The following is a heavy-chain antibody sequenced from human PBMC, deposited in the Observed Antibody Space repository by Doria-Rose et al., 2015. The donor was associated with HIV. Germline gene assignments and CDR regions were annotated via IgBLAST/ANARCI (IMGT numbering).Heavy chain of an antibody. D-gene: IGHD6-13*01. CDR1: GVSLSSPGMG. V-gene: IGHV2-26*01. Sequence: QVTLKESGPVLVKPTETLTLTCTVSGVSLSSPGMGVSWIRQPPGKALEWLANIYSDDERSYNTSMTGRLTISRSTSKIQVVLTMTDMDTVDTATYYCARIKSSRWYHKYYFDFWGQGTLVIVSA. CDR2: IYSDDER. J-gene: IGHJ4*02. CDR3: ARIKSSRWYHKYYFDF.